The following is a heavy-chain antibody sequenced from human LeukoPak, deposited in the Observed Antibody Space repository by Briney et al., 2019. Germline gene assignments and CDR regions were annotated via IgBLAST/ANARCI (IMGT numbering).Heavy chain of an antibody. J-gene: IGHJ4*02. CDR2: MYHSGLI. CDR1: GGSFSGYY. D-gene: IGHD1-1*01. Sequence: PSETLSLTCAVYGGSFSGYYWSWIRQPPGKGLEWIANMYHSGLIYYSPSLKSRITISMDMSKNQLSLKLRSVTAADTAVYYCARSRGRLAQLDYWGQGTLVTVSS. CDR3: ARSRGRLAQLDY. V-gene: IGHV4-34*01.